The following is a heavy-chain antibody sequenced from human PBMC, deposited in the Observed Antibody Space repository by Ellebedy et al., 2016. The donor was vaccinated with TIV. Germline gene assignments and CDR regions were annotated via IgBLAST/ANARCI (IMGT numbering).Heavy chain of an antibody. J-gene: IGHJ3*02. V-gene: IGHV3-7*03. CDR2: IKEDGSNK. D-gene: IGHD3-22*01. Sequence: GESLKISCAASGFTVSNTYMGWVRQAPGKGLEWVASIKEDGSNKHYVDSVKGRFTISRDNSKNTLYLQMNSLRDEDTAVYYCAKNPGGGYYLNAFDIWGQGTMVTVSS. CDR3: AKNPGGGYYLNAFDI. CDR1: GFTVSNTY.